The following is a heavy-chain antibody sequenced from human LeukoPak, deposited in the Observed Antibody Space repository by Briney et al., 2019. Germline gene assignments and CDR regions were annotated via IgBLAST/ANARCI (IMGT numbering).Heavy chain of an antibody. J-gene: IGHJ5*02. CDR1: GDTFTDYY. D-gene: IGHD1-26*01. CDR3: ARGGRIVGTPSWSRWFDP. CDR2: INLSSGGT. Sequence: ASVKVSCKASGDTFTDYYMHWVRQAPGQGLEWMGWINLSSGGTNYAQKFQGRVTMTRDTSIGSVYMELNSLRSDDTAVYYCARGGRIVGTPSWSRWFDPWGQGTLVTVSS. V-gene: IGHV1-2*02.